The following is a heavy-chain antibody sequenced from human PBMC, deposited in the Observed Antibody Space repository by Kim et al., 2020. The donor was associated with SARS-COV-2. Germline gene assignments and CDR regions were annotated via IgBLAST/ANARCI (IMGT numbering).Heavy chain of an antibody. CDR3: ARERSGGGYDFDY. CDR2: IHYTVST. D-gene: IGHD2-15*01. J-gene: IGHJ4*02. CDR1: GCSIVSHY. Sequence: SETLSLTCVVSGCSIVSHYWSWIRQTPEKGLEWIGSIHYTVSTNYNPSLKSRLTITVDTSKRQFSLKLSSVSTADTAVYYCARERSGGGYDFDYWGQGSLVTVSS. V-gene: IGHV4-59*11.